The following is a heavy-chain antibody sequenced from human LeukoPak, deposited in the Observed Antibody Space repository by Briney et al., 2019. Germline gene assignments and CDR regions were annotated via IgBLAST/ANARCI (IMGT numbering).Heavy chain of an antibody. V-gene: IGHV1-69*05. CDR1: GGTFSSYA. Sequence: ASVKVSCKASGGTFSSYAISWVRQAPGQGLEWMGGIILIFGTANYAQKFQGRVTITTDESTSTAYMELSSLRSEDTAVYYCASNPYCSSTSCYTGLKKYYYYMDVWGKGTTVTVSS. CDR2: IILIFGTA. J-gene: IGHJ6*03. D-gene: IGHD2-2*02. CDR3: ASNPYCSSTSCYTGLKKYYYYMDV.